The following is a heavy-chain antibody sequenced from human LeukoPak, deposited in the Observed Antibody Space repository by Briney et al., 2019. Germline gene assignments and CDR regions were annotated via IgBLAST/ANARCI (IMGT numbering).Heavy chain of an antibody. CDR2: TYYRSKWYN. Sequence: SQTLSLTCAISGGTVCSNSCAWNWIRQSPSRGLEWLGRTYYRSKWYNDYAVSVKSRITINPDTSKNQFSLQLNSVTPEDTAVSSCSRDLRSCIKKYWLDPWGQGTLVTVSS. CDR3: SRDLRSCIKKYWLDP. CDR1: GGTVCSNSCA. J-gene: IGHJ5*02. D-gene: IGHD3-10*01. V-gene: IGHV6-1*01.